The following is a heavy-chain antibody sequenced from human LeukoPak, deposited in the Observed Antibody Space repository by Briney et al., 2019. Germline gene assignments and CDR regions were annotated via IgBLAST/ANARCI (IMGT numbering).Heavy chain of an antibody. D-gene: IGHD3-16*02. Sequence: PSETLSLTCTVSGGSISSYYWSWIRQLPGKGLDWIGYISDTGSTNYNPSLKSRVTISVDTSKNQFSLKLSSVTAADTAVYYCASASIVIGFDPWGQGTLVTVSS. J-gene: IGHJ5*02. CDR3: ASASIVIGFDP. CDR1: GGSISSYY. CDR2: ISDTGST. V-gene: IGHV4-59*12.